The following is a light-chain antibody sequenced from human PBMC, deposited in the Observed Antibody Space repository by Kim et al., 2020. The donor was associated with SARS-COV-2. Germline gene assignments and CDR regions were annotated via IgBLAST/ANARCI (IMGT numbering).Light chain of an antibody. CDR3: QQYDNWPPLT. CDR1: QSVSSN. CDR2: GAS. V-gene: IGKV3-15*01. J-gene: IGKJ4*01. Sequence: ETLMTQSPGTLSVSPGERATLSCRASQSVSSNLAWYQQKPGQAPRLLIYGASTRATGIPARFSCSGSGTEFTLTISSLQSEDFAVYYCQQYDNWPPLTFGGGTKVDIK.